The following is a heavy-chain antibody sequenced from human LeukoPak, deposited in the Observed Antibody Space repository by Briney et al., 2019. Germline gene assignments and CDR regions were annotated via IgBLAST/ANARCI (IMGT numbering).Heavy chain of an antibody. J-gene: IGHJ4*02. V-gene: IGHV3-30*18. Sequence: GGSLRLSCAASGFTFSSHDMHWVRQAPDKGLEWVAVISYDGSNKYYADSVKGRFTISRDNSKNTLYLQMNSLRAEDTAVYYCAKVLSGYPYYFDYWGQGTLVTVPS. CDR2: ISYDGSNK. CDR1: GFTFSSHD. D-gene: IGHD3-3*01. CDR3: AKVLSGYPYYFDY.